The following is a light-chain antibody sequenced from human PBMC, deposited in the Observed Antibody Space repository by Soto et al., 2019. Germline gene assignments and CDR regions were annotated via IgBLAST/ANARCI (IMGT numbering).Light chain of an antibody. CDR2: AAS. J-gene: IGKJ3*01. CDR3: QTHNTVPLT. V-gene: IGKV1-27*01. Sequence: DVQMTQSPSSLSAPVGDRVTITCRASHGISNSVARLQQKPGKAPKLLIHAASTLQPVGPSRFSGGGSGVDFTLTISSLQPEDVATDYCQTHNTVPLTFGPGNKVDIE. CDR1: HGISNS.